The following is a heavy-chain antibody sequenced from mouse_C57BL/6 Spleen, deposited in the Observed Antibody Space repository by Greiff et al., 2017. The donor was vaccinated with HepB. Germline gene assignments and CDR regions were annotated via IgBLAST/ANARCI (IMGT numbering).Heavy chain of an antibody. CDR1: GYTFTSYW. CDR2: IDPSDSYT. J-gene: IGHJ1*03. V-gene: IGHV1-69*01. CDR3: ARRITTVVATLYWYFDV. D-gene: IGHD1-1*01. Sequence: VQLQQPGAELVMPGASVKLSCKASGYTFTSYWMHWVKQRPGQGLEWIGEIDPSDSYTNYNQKFKGKSTLTVDKSSSTAYMQLSSLTSEDSAVYYCARRITTVVATLYWYFDVWGTGTTVTVSS.